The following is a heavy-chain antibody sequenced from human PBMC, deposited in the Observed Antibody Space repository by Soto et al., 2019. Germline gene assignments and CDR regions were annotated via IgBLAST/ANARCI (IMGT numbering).Heavy chain of an antibody. Sequence: SVKVSCKASGYTFTSYAMHWVRQAPGQRLEWIGWIVVGSGNTNYAQKFQERVTITRDMSTSAAYMELSSLRSEDTAVYYCARQGGGYYIDAFDIWGQGTMVTVSS. CDR3: ARQGGGYYIDAFDI. D-gene: IGHD3-22*01. CDR1: GYTFTSYA. J-gene: IGHJ3*02. CDR2: IVVGSGNT. V-gene: IGHV1-58*02.